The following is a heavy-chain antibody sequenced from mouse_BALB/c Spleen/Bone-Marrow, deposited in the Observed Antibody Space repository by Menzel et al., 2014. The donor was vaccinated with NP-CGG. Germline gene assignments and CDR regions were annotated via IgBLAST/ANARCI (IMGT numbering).Heavy chain of an antibody. CDR3: ARRYDYDEGDYALDY. D-gene: IGHD2-4*01. J-gene: IGHJ4*01. V-gene: IGHV5-6-2*01. Sequence: EVQGVESGGGLVKLGGSLKLSCEASGFTFSNYYMSWVRQTPEKRLELVAALNRNGDITYYPDTVKGRFTISRDNAKNILYLQMSSLKSEDTALYFCARRYDYDEGDYALDYWGQGTSVTVSS. CDR1: GFTFSNYY. CDR2: LNRNGDIT.